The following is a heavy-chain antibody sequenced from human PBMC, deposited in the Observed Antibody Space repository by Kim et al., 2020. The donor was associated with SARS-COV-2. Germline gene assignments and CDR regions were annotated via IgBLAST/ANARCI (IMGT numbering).Heavy chain of an antibody. Sequence: GGSLRLSCAASGFTFSSYGMHRVRQAPGKGLEWVAVISYDGSNKYYADSVKGRFTISRDNSKNTLYLQMNSLRAEDTAVYYCAKDFVVVPAAILYYGMDVWGQGTTVTVSS. CDR1: GFTFSSYG. CDR3: AKDFVVVPAAILYYGMDV. CDR2: ISYDGSNK. D-gene: IGHD2-2*01. V-gene: IGHV3-30*18. J-gene: IGHJ6*02.